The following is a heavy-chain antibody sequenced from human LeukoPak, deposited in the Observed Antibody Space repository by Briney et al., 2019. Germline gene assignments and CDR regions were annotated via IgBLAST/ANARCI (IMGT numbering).Heavy chain of an antibody. Sequence: GASVKVSCKASGYTFTGYYMHWVRQAPGQGLEWMGWINPNSGGTNYAQKFQGRVTMTRDTSISTAYMELSRLRSDDTAVYYCARGKAIGIMVLGYWGQGTLVTVSS. CDR2: INPNSGGT. CDR1: GYTFTGYY. J-gene: IGHJ4*02. D-gene: IGHD3-10*01. CDR3: ARGKAIGIMVLGY. V-gene: IGHV1-2*02.